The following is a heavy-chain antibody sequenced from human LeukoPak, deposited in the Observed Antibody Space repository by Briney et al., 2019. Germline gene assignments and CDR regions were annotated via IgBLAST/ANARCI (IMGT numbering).Heavy chain of an antibody. D-gene: IGHD6-19*01. CDR1: GFTFSSYA. V-gene: IGHV3-64*04. Sequence: PGGSLRLPCSASGFTFSSYAMHWVRQAPGKGLEYVSAISSNGGSTYYADSVKGRFTISRDNAKNSLYLQMNSLRAEDTAVYYCASFSSGLPKHYFDYWGQGTLVTVSS. J-gene: IGHJ4*02. CDR2: ISSNGGST. CDR3: ASFSSGLPKHYFDY.